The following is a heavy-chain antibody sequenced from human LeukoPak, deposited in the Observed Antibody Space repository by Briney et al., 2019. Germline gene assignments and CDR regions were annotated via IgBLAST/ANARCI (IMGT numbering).Heavy chain of an antibody. CDR2: INWNGGST. CDR1: GFTFDDYG. Sequence: GGSLRLSCAASGFTFDDYGMSWVRQAPGKGLEWVSGINWNGGSTGYADSVKGRFTISRDNAKNSLYLQMNSLRAEDTALYYCARGSDGGAAAGNFDYWGQGTLVTVSS. J-gene: IGHJ4*02. CDR3: ARGSDGGAAAGNFDY. D-gene: IGHD6-13*01. V-gene: IGHV3-20*04.